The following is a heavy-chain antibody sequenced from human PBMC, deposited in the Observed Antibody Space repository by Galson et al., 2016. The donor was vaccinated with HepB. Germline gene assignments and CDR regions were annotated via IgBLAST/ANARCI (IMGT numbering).Heavy chain of an antibody. D-gene: IGHD2-2*02. CDR3: ASEPLYTGTLYRWHFQY. Sequence: SVKVSCKASGHSFTSVYMHWVRQAPGQGPEWIGWINPNTGDTTYAQRFQGRVTMTRDSSISTAYLNLNSLTSDDTAVYFCASEPLYTGTLYRWHFQYWGQGSLVTVPS. J-gene: IGHJ1*01. CDR1: GHSFTSVY. V-gene: IGHV1-2*02. CDR2: INPNTGDT.